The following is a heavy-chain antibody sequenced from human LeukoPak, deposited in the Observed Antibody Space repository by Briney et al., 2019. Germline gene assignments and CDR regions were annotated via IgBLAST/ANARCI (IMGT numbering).Heavy chain of an antibody. CDR1: GFSFDDYD. CDR2: ISWNSGKI. V-gene: IGHV3-9*03. CDR3: AKDIDRQLGGYFDY. J-gene: IGHJ4*02. D-gene: IGHD6-6*01. Sequence: PGRSLRLSCAASGFSFDDYDMHWVRQGPGKGLEWVSGISWNSGKIYYADSVKGRFTISRDNAKNSLYLQMNSLRAEDMALYYCAKDIDRQLGGYFDYWGQGTLVTVSS.